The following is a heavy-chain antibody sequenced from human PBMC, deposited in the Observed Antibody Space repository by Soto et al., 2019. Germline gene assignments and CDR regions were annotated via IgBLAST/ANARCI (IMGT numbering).Heavy chain of an antibody. CDR2: IIPIFGTA. D-gene: IGHD5-12*01. V-gene: IGHV1-69*12. CDR3: ARHSSGYDFDFDY. Sequence: QVQLVQSGAEVKKPGSSVKVSCKASGGTFSSYAISWVRQAPGQGLEWMGGIIPIFGTANYAQKFQGRVTITADESTGTAYMELSSLISEDTAVYYCARHSSGYDFDFDYWGQGTLVTVSS. J-gene: IGHJ4*02. CDR1: GGTFSSYA.